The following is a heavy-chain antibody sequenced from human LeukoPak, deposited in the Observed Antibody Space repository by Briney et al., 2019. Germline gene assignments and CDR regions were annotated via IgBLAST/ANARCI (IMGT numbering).Heavy chain of an antibody. CDR3: ARALKKSMAYYFDY. Sequence: ASVKVSCKASGYTSTGYYMHWVRQAPGQGLEWMGWINPNSGGTNYAQKFQGRVTMTRDTSISTAYMELRSLRSDDTAVYYCARALKKSMAYYFDYWGQGTLVTVSS. V-gene: IGHV1-2*02. J-gene: IGHJ4*02. CDR2: INPNSGGT. CDR1: GYTSTGYY. D-gene: IGHD6-6*01.